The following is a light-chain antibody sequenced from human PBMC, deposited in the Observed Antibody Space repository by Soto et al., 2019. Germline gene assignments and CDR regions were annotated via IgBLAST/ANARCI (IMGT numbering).Light chain of an antibody. Sequence: QSALTQPASVSGSPGQSINISCTGTSSDVVTYNLVSWYQQHPGKAPTVLIYEGTKRPSGVSNRFSGSKSGNTASLTISGLHTEDEADYYCYSFAGSTTFSYVFGPGTKLTVL. J-gene: IGLJ1*01. CDR3: YSFAGSTTFSYV. CDR1: SSDVVTYNL. CDR2: EGT. V-gene: IGLV2-23*03.